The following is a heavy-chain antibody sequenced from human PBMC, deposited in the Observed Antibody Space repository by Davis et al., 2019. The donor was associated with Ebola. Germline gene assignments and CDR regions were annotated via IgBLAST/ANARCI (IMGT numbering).Heavy chain of an antibody. CDR2: ISSSSSTI. D-gene: IGHD4-17*01. J-gene: IGHJ4*02. CDR3: ARLTTVTTDY. Sequence: GESLKISCAASGFTFSSYSMNWVRQAPGKGLEWVSYISSSSSTIYYADSVKGRFTISRDNAKNSLYLQMNSLRDEDTAAYYCARLTTVTTDYWGQGTLVTVSS. V-gene: IGHV3-48*02. CDR1: GFTFSSYS.